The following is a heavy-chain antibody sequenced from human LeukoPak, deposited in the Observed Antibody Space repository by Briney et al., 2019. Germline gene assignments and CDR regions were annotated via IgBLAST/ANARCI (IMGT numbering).Heavy chain of an antibody. CDR1: GGSISSGGYS. D-gene: IGHD3-3*01. J-gene: IGHJ4*02. V-gene: IGHV4-30-2*02. CDR2: IYHSGST. Sequence: TLSLTCAVSGGSISSGGYSWSWIRQPPGKGLEWIGYIYHSGSTNYNPSLKSRVTISVDTSKNQFSLKLSSVTAADTAVYYCASGVLEWLLPYWGQGTLVTVSS. CDR3: ASGVLEWLLPY.